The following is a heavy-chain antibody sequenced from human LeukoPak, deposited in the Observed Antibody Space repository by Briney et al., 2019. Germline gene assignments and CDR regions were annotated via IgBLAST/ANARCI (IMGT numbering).Heavy chain of an antibody. V-gene: IGHV4-39*01. CDR2: IYYSGST. Sequence: SETLSLTCTVSGGSISSSSYYWGWIRQPPGKGLEWIGNIYYSGSTYYNPSLKSRVTISVDTSKNQFSLKLSSVTAADTAVYYCARPGYSNYVNWFDPWGQGTLVTVSS. D-gene: IGHD4-11*01. CDR3: ARPGYSNYVNWFDP. J-gene: IGHJ5*02. CDR1: GGSISSSSYY.